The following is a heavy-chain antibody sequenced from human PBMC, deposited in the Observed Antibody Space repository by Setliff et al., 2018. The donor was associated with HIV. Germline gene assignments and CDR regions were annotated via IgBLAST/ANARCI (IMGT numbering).Heavy chain of an antibody. CDR2: ICYRGNT. J-gene: IGHJ6*02. CDR3: ARSKISGSNHETYGFDV. V-gene: IGHV4-39*07. CDR1: GGSISTNSYY. D-gene: IGHD1-26*01. Sequence: SETLSLTCTVSGGSISTNSYYWGWIRQPPRKGLEWIGRICYRGNTYYNPSLKGRLTISVDTSKNQFSLKLNSVTAADTAVYYCARSKISGSNHETYGFDVWGQGTTVTVSS.